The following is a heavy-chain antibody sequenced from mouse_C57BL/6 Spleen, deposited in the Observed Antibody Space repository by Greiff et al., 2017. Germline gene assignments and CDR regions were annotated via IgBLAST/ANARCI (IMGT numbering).Heavy chain of an antibody. D-gene: IGHD1-1*01. Sequence: QVQLQQPGAELVRPGSSVKMSCKASGYTFTSYWMHWVKQRPIKGLEWIGNIDPSDSETHYNQKFKDKATLTVDKSSSTAYMQLSSRTSEDSAVYYCASSAPYYGTQSWFAYWGQGTLVTVSA. CDR1: GYTFTSYW. CDR2: IDPSDSET. V-gene: IGHV1-52*01. CDR3: ASSAPYYGTQSWFAY. J-gene: IGHJ3*01.